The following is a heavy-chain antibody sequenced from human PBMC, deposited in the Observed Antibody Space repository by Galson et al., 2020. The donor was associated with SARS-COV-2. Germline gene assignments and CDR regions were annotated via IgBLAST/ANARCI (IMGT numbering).Heavy chain of an antibody. D-gene: IGHD2-2*01. J-gene: IGHJ4*02. Sequence: ASVKVSCKASGYTFTSYCIRWVRQAPGQGLEWMGRINAYNGNTNYAQKFQGRVTMTTDTSTSTAYMELRSLRSDDTAVYYCARDRNNPWSKVVAATADYWGQ. CDR3: ARDRNNPWSKVVAATADY. CDR2: INAYNGNT. CDR1: GYTFTSYC. V-gene: IGHV1-18*04.